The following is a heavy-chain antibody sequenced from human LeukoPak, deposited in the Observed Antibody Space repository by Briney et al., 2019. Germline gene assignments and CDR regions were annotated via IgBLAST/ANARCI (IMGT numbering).Heavy chain of an antibody. CDR2: IKPDGSEK. CDR1: GFTFSNYW. V-gene: IGHV3-7*03. J-gene: IGHJ5*02. D-gene: IGHD2-2*01. Sequence: TGGSLRLSCAASGFTFSNYWMSWVRQAPGKGLEWVANIKPDGSEKYYVDSVKGRFTISRDNAKNSLYLQMNSLRAEDTAVYYCVRELHCTSTSCYAKSWLDPRGQGTLVTVSS. CDR3: VRELHCTSTSCYAKSWLDP.